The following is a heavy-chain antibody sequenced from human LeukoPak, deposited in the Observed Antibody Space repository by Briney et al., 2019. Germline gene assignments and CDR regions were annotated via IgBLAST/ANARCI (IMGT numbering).Heavy chain of an antibody. CDR2: ISHTFDI. D-gene: IGHD3-22*01. CDR3: ERSSGSYTPFVY. V-gene: IGHV3-48*03. J-gene: IGHJ4*02. CDR1: GFTFSSFE. Sequence: GGSLRLSCAASGFTFSSFEVNWVRQAPGKGLEWISHISHTFDIKYADSVKGRFTNSRDNAKNSQYLQMTSLRAQDTGIYYCERSSGSYTPFVYWGQGTLVIVSS.